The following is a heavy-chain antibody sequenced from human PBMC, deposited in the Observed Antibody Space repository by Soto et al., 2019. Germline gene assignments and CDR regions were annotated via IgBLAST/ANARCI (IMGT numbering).Heavy chain of an antibody. CDR1: GDTFTTYD. J-gene: IGHJ5*02. Sequence: GASVKVSCKASGDTFTTYDINWVRQATGQGLEWMGGIIPIFGTANYAQKFQGRVTITADKSTSTAYMELSSLRSEDTAVYYCARDLGVAAAANWFDPWGQGTLVTVSS. D-gene: IGHD6-13*01. V-gene: IGHV1-69*06. CDR2: IIPIFGTA. CDR3: ARDLGVAAAANWFDP.